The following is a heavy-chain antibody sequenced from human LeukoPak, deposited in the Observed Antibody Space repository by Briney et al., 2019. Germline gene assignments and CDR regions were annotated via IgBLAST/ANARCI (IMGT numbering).Heavy chain of an antibody. CDR3: ARALREEYYYDSSGYYSTHFDY. V-gene: IGHV1-46*01. CDR2: INPSGGST. D-gene: IGHD3-22*01. Sequence: VASVKVSCKASGYTFTSYYMHWVRQAPGQGLEWMGIINPSGGSTSYAQKFQGRVAMTRDTSTSTVYMELSSLRSEDTAVYYCARALREEYYYDSSGYYSTHFDYWGQGTLVTVSS. CDR1: GYTFTSYY. J-gene: IGHJ4*02.